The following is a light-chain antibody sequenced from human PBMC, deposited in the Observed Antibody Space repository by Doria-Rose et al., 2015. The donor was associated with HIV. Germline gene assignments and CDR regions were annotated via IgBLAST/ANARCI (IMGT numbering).Light chain of an antibody. CDR2: DGS. Sequence: EIVLTQSPGTLSLSPGARATLYCRASQSLSSTYLAWYQQQPGQAPSLIIYDGSTRATGIPDRFSASGSGTDFTLTINRLEPEDFALYYCHQYGTSWTFGQGTKVEI. CDR3: HQYGTSWT. J-gene: IGKJ1*01. V-gene: IGKV3-20*01. CDR1: QSLSSTY.